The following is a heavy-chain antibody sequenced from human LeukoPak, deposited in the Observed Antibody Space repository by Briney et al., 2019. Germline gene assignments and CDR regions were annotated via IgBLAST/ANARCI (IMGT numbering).Heavy chain of an antibody. D-gene: IGHD2-2*01. V-gene: IGHV1-2*02. CDR1: GYNFTDYY. J-gene: IGHJ4*02. CDR2: INPNSGGT. CDR3: ARDGTSTDDY. Sequence: ASVKVSCKASGYNFTDYYIHWVRQAPGQGLEWMGWINPNSGGTNYAQKFQGRVTMTRDTSISTAYMELSRLRSDDTAVYYCARDGTSTDDYWGQGTLVTVSS.